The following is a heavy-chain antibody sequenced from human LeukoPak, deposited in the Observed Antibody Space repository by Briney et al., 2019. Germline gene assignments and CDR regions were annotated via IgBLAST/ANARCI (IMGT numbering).Heavy chain of an antibody. CDR2: ISYSGTT. V-gene: IGHV4-59*01. CDR1: GGSFGNYY. J-gene: IGHJ4*02. Sequence: SETLSLTCTVSGGSFGNYYWSWIRQPPGKGLEWIGFISYSGTTNSNPSLKSRVTISIDMSNNQFSLKLRSVTAADTAVYYCARAPDDFWSGYPFDYWGQGTLVSVSS. D-gene: IGHD3-3*01. CDR3: ARAPDDFWSGYPFDY.